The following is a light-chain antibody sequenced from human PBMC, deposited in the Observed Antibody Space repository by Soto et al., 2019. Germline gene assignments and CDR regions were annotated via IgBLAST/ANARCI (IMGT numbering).Light chain of an antibody. CDR1: SSNIGSNT. CDR3: DSYAGSNNHV. CDR2: DVN. V-gene: IGLV1-44*01. J-gene: IGLJ1*01. Sequence: QSVLTQPPSVSGTPGQRVTISCSGSSSNIGSNTVNWYQHHPGKAPKLLIYDVNKRPSGVPDRFSGSKSGNTASLTVSGLQAEDEADYYCDSYAGSNNHVFGTGTKVTVL.